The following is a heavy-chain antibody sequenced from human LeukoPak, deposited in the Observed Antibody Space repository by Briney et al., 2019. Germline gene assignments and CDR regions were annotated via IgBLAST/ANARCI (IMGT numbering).Heavy chain of an antibody. J-gene: IGHJ4*02. CDR1: GFTFSNSW. CDR2: INTDGTTT. CDR3: VRSLGTDDS. Sequence: GGSLRLSCAASGFTFSNSWIHWVRQAPGKGLVWVSRINTDGTTTTYADSVKGRFTISRDNAKNTGYLQMSSLRADDTALYYCVRSLGTDDSWGQGTLVTVSS. D-gene: IGHD1-7*01. V-gene: IGHV3-74*03.